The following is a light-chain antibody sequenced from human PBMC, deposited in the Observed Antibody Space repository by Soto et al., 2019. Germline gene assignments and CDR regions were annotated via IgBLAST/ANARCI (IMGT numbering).Light chain of an antibody. CDR3: QQYGRSPPIT. Sequence: EIVMTHSPATLSVYPWEIATLSCRASQSVSSKLAWYQRQPGQAPRLLIYGASTRATGIPARFSGSGSGTDFTLTISRLEPEDFAVYYCQQYGRSPPITFGQGTRLEIK. CDR1: QSVSSK. V-gene: IGKV3-15*01. CDR2: GAS. J-gene: IGKJ5*01.